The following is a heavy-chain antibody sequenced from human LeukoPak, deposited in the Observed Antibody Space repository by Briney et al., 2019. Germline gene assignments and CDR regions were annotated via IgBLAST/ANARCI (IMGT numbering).Heavy chain of an antibody. CDR1: GFTFSSYA. CDR3: AYGNYVWGSYRYTSPFDY. V-gene: IGHV3-23*01. D-gene: IGHD3-16*02. J-gene: IGHJ4*02. CDR2: ISGSGGSP. Sequence: PGGSLRLSCAASGFTFSSYAMSWVRQAPGKGLEWVSAISGSGGSPYYADSVKGRFTISRDNSKNTLYLQMNSLRAEDTAVYYCAYGNYVWGSYRYTSPFDYWGQRTLVTVSS.